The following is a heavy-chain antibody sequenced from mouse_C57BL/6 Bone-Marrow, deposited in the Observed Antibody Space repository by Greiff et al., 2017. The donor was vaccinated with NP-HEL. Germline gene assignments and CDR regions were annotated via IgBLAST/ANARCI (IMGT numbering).Heavy chain of an antibody. Sequence: EVQLKESGPGLAKPSQTLSLTCSVTGYSITSDYWNWIRKFPGNKLEYMGYISYSGSTYYNPSLKSRISITRDTSKNQYYLQLNSVTTEDTATYYCARSHYYGSSYGYFDVWGTGTTVTVSS. CDR3: ARSHYYGSSYGYFDV. V-gene: IGHV3-8*01. CDR2: ISYSGST. J-gene: IGHJ1*03. D-gene: IGHD1-1*01. CDR1: GYSITSDY.